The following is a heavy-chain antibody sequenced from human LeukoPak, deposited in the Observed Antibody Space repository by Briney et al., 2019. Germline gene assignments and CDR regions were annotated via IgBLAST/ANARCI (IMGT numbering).Heavy chain of an antibody. D-gene: IGHD2-15*01. J-gene: IGHJ3*02. CDR1: GYTFTGCY. CDR2: INPNSGGT. V-gene: IGHV1-2*02. CDR3: ARTAGAYCSGGSCYSVDDAFDI. Sequence: ASVKVSCKASGYTFTGCYMHWVRQAPGQGLEWMGWINPNSGGTNYAQKFQGRVTMTRDTSISTAYMELSRLRSDDTAVYYCARTAGAYCSGGSCYSVDDAFDIWGQGTMVTVSS.